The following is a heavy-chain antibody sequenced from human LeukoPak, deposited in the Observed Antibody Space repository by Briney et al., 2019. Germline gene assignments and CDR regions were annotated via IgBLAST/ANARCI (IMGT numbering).Heavy chain of an antibody. CDR1: GGTFSSYA. CDR2: IIPIFGTA. CDR3: ASYGYSYDLYFDY. D-gene: IGHD5-18*01. Sequence: PVASVKVSCKASGGTFSSYAISWVRQAPGQGLEWMGGIIPIFGTANYAQKFQGRVTITADESTSTAYMELSSLRSEDTAVYYCASYGYSYDLYFDYWGQGTLVTVSS. V-gene: IGHV1-69*13. J-gene: IGHJ4*02.